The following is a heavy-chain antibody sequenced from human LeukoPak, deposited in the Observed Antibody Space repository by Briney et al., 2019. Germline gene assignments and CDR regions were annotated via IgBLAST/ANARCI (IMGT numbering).Heavy chain of an antibody. CDR1: GFTFSSYS. V-gene: IGHV3-21*01. CDR3: VRDLGVVIYDY. CDR2: ISSSGSYI. Sequence: PGGSLRLSCAASGFTFSSYSMNWVRQAPGKGLEWVSSISSSGSYIYYADSMKGRFTISRDNAKNSLYLQMNSLRAEDTAVYYCVRDLGVVIYDYWGQGTLLTVSS. D-gene: IGHD3-3*01. J-gene: IGHJ4*02.